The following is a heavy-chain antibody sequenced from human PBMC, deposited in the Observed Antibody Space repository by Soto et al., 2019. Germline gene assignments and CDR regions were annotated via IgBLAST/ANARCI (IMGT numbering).Heavy chain of an antibody. V-gene: IGHV4-61*01. CDR3: ARDTAYYDILTGYYLSAFDI. Sequence: SETLSLTCTVSGGSISSSSYYWGWIRQPPGKGLEWIGYIYYSGSTNYNPSLKSRVTISVDTSKNQFSLKLSSVTAADTAVYYCARDTAYYDILTGYYLSAFDIWGQGTMVTVSS. CDR2: IYYSGST. CDR1: GGSISSSSYY. J-gene: IGHJ3*02. D-gene: IGHD3-9*01.